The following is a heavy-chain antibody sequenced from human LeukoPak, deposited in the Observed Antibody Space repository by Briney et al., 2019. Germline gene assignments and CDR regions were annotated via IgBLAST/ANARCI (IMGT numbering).Heavy chain of an antibody. CDR3: GSPSSGYWYFDL. D-gene: IGHD3-22*01. CDR1: GFTFSSYA. CDR2: ISYDGSNK. J-gene: IGHJ2*01. Sequence: PGGSLRLSCAASGFTFSSYAMHWVRQAPGKGLEWVAVISYDGSNKYYADSVKGRFTISRDNAKNSLYLQMNSLRAEDTAVYYCGSPSSGYWYFDLWGRGTLVTVSS. V-gene: IGHV3-30-3*01.